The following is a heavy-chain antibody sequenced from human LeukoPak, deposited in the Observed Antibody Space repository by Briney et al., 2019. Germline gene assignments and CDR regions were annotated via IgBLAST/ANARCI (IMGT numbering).Heavy chain of an antibody. Sequence: PSETLSLTCTVSGGSIRSPGYYWGWTRQPPGKGLEWIGSMYYSGSSFYNPSLKSRVAISVDTSKNQFSLKLTSVTAADTAVYYCARDPYGDYGYYWGQGALVTVSS. D-gene: IGHD4-17*01. J-gene: IGHJ4*02. CDR2: MYYSGSS. CDR1: GGSIRSPGYY. V-gene: IGHV4-39*07. CDR3: ARDPYGDYGYY.